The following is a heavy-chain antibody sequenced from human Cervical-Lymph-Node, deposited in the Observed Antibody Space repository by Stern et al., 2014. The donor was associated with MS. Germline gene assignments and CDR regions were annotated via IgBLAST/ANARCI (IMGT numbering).Heavy chain of an antibody. D-gene: IGHD5/OR15-5a*01. CDR2: IDPSGGST. CDR1: GYTLSFYH. CDR3: ARGVTAFYGMDV. J-gene: IGHJ6*02. Sequence: QMQLVQSGAEVKKPGASVKVSCKASGYTLSFYHIHWVRQAPGKGLEWMGIIDPSGGSTTYAQRLQGRVTMTRDTPTSTVYMELSSLTSEDTAVYYCARGVTAFYGMDVWGQGTTVTVSS. V-gene: IGHV1-46*01.